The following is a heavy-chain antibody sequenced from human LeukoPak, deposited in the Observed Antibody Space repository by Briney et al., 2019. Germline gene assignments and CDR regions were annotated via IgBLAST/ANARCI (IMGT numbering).Heavy chain of an antibody. D-gene: IGHD4-23*01. Sequence: GSLRLSCAASGFSFSSYGMHWVRQAPGKGLEWVAVIWYNGDNTYYTDSVKGRFTISRDNSKNTLYLQMNSLRAEDTAVYYCARDQASGKSVGKNYFDYWGQGALVTVSS. CDR3: ARDQASGKSVGKNYFDY. J-gene: IGHJ4*02. CDR2: IWYNGDNT. CDR1: GFSFSSYG. V-gene: IGHV3-33*01.